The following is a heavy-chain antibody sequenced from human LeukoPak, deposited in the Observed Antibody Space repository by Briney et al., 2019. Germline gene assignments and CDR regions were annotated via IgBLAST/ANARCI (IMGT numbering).Heavy chain of an antibody. CDR1: GFTFSSYA. CDR2: ISGSGGST. J-gene: IGHJ4*02. D-gene: IGHD6-19*01. Sequence: SGGSLRLSCAASGFTFSSYAMSWVRQAPGKGLEWVSAISGSGGSTYYADSVKGRFTISRDNSKNTLYLQMNSLRAEDTAVYYCAKAFPPRAPLSSGWYFDYWGQGTLVTVSS. V-gene: IGHV3-23*01. CDR3: AKAFPPRAPLSSGWYFDY.